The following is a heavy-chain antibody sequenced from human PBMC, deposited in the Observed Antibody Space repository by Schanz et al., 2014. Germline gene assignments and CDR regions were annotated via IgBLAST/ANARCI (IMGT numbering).Heavy chain of an antibody. CDR3: AKSQGSSFDS. CDR2: FNDGGVNK. CDR1: GFSLDIFA. J-gene: IGHJ4*02. V-gene: IGHV3-23*04. Sequence: EVQLVESGGGLVEPGGSLRLSCATSGFSLDIFAVSWVRQAPGKGLEWVSSFNDGGVNKYYADSVKGRFTISSDNSKSTLYLQMSSLRAEDTAVYCCAKSQGSSFDSWGQGTLVTVSS. D-gene: IGHD6-13*01.